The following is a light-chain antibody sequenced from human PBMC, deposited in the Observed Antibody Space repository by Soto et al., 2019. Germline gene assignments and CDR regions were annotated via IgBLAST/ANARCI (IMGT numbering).Light chain of an antibody. CDR2: AAS. CDR1: QSISSY. Sequence: DIQMTQSPSSLSASVGDRVTITCRASQSISSYLNWYQQKPGKAPKLLIYAASSLQSGVPSRFSGRGSVTDFTLPISSLQPEEFSTYYCQQSYSTPPVTFGQGTRLEIK. CDR3: QQSYSTPPVT. V-gene: IGKV1-39*01. J-gene: IGKJ5*01.